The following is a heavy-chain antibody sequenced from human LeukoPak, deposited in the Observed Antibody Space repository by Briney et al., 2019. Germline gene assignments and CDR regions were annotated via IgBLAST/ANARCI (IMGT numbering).Heavy chain of an antibody. J-gene: IGHJ4*02. D-gene: IGHD6-19*01. V-gene: IGHV1-18*01. Sequence: RASVRVSCKASGYTFTHHGISWVRQAPGQGLEWMAWISCYNGDTHYAQKFQGRVTLTTDTSTTTAFMELRSLRSDDTAVYYCARDPTNTSGRYAYFDSWGQGTLVPVSS. CDR1: GYTFTHHG. CDR3: ARDPTNTSGRYAYFDS. CDR2: ISCYNGDT.